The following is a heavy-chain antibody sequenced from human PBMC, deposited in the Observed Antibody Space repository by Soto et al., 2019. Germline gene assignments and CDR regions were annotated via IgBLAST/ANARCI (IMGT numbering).Heavy chain of an antibody. D-gene: IGHD5-12*01. V-gene: IGHV4-59*01. CDR3: ARARDGYNYDGYYFDY. CDR1: GGSISSYY. J-gene: IGHJ4*02. Sequence: SETLSLTCTVSGGSISSYYWSWIRQPPGKGLEWIGYIYYSGSTNYNPSLKSRVTISVDTSKNQFSLKLSSVTAADTAVYYCARARDGYNYDGYYFDYWGQGTLVTVSS. CDR2: IYYSGST.